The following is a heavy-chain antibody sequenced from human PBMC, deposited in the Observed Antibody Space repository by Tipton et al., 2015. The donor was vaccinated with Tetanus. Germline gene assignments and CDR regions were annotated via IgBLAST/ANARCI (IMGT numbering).Heavy chain of an antibody. CDR1: GDSVSSISAA. V-gene: IGHV6-1*01. D-gene: IGHD6-19*01. CDR2: TYYRSKWYN. J-gene: IGHJ4*02. CDR3: ARGVADKGDFDY. Sequence: QVQLVQSGPEVKPSQTLSLTCAISGDSVSSISAAWNWIRQSPSRGLEWLGRTYYRSKWYNDYAVSVKSRITINPDTSKNQFSLQLNSVTPEDTAVYLCARGVADKGDFDYWGQGTLVTVSS.